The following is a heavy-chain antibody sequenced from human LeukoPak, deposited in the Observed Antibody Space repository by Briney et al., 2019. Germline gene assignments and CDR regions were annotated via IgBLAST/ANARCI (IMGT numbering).Heavy chain of an antibody. V-gene: IGHV1-2*02. J-gene: IGHJ4*02. CDR3: AIYSSSSEEVLDY. CDR2: INPNSGGT. D-gene: IGHD6-6*01. Sequence: ASVKVSCKASGYTFTGYYMHWVRQAPGQGLEWMGWINPNSGGTNYAQKFQGRVTMTRDTSISTAYMELSRLRSDDTAVYYCAIYSSSSEEVLDYWGQGTLVTVSS. CDR1: GYTFTGYY.